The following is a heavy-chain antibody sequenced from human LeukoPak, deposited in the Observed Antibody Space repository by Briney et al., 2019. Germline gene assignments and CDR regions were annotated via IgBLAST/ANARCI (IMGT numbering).Heavy chain of an antibody. D-gene: IGHD6-19*01. V-gene: IGHV3-23*01. CDR3: AKDTGIAVAGTDYFDY. CDR1: GFTFSSYA. Sequence: GGSLRLSCAASGFTFSSYAMSWVRQAPGKGLEWVSAISGSGGSTYYADSVKGRFTISRDNSKNTLYLQMNSLRAEDTAVYYCAKDTGIAVAGTDYFDYWGQGTLSPSPQ. J-gene: IGHJ4*02. CDR2: ISGSGGST.